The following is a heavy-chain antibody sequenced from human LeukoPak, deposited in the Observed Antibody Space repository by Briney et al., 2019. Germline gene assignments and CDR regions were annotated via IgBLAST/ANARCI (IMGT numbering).Heavy chain of an antibody. Sequence: GGSLRLSCAASGFTFRNYVIHWVRQAPGKGLEWVAVISYDGSNKYYADSVKGRFTISRDNSKNTLYLQMNSLRAEDTAVYYCARASVSIRSGVQHWGQGTLVTVSS. J-gene: IGHJ1*01. D-gene: IGHD4-17*01. CDR1: GFTFRNYV. CDR2: ISYDGSNK. V-gene: IGHV3-30-3*01. CDR3: ARASVSIRSGVQH.